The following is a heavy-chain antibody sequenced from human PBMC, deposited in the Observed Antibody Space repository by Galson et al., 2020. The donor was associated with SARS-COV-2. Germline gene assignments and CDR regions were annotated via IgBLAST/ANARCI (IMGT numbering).Heavy chain of an antibody. Sequence: GGSLRLSCAASGFTFSDYYMSWIRQAPGKGLEWVSYISISSSYTNYADSVKGRFTISRDNAKNSLYLQMNSLRAEDTAVYYCARSPLWFRELLYNWFDPWGQGTLVTVSS. D-gene: IGHD3-10*01. CDR1: GFTFSDYY. CDR3: ARSPLWFRELLYNWFDP. CDR2: ISISSSYT. J-gene: IGHJ5*02. V-gene: IGHV3-11*06.